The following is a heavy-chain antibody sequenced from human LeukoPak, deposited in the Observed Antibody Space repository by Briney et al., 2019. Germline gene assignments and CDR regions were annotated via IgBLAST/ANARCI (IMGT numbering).Heavy chain of an antibody. CDR2: ISSSGGTT. Sequence: GGSLRLSCVASGFMFSDYAMSWVRQAPGKGLEWVSSISSSGGTTFYADSVQGRFTIPRDLFKKTVHLEMKARRAEDTALYCWAKDPRPYCDVPVGYWGQGTLVTVSP. J-gene: IGHJ4*02. CDR3: AKDPRPYCDVPVGY. V-gene: IGHV3-23*01. CDR1: GFMFSDYA. D-gene: IGHD2-21*01.